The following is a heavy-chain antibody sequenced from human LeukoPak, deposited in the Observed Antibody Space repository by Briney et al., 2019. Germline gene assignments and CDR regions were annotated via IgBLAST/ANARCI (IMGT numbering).Heavy chain of an antibody. V-gene: IGHV3-23*01. D-gene: IGHD3-22*01. CDR3: AKSAGGITMIVVVIVYFDY. Sequence: GGSLRLSCAASGFTFSSYAMSWVRQAPGKGLEWVSAISGSGGSTYYADSGKGRFTISRDNSKNTLYLQMNSLRAEDTAVYYCAKSAGGITMIVVVIVYFDYWGQGTLVTVSS. CDR1: GFTFSSYA. CDR2: ISGSGGST. J-gene: IGHJ4*02.